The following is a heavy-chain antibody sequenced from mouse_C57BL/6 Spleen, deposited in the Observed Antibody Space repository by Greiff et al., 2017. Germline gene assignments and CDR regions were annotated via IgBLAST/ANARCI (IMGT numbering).Heavy chain of an antibody. Sequence: QVQLQQPGAELVKPGASVKMSCKASGYTFTSYWITWVKPRPGQGLEWIGDIYPGSGSTNYNEKFKSKATLTVDTSSSTAYMQLSSLTSEDSAVYYCARHPYDYDGYFDVWGTGTTVTVSS. CDR3: ARHPYDYDGYFDV. CDR2: IYPGSGST. D-gene: IGHD2-4*01. J-gene: IGHJ1*03. V-gene: IGHV1-55*01. CDR1: GYTFTSYW.